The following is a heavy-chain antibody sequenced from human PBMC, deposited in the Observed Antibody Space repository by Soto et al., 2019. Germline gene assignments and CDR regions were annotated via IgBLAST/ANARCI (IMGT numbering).Heavy chain of an antibody. D-gene: IGHD3-16*01. Sequence: GSLRLSCAASGFMVRAYTMNWVRQAPGKGLEWLSSISDDSSYIDYADSLRGRFTVSRDNARNSLYLQIDSLGVEDTAVYYCATPYYFNHWGPGTLVTVSS. CDR1: GFMVRAYT. CDR3: ATPYYFNH. V-gene: IGHV3-21*06. CDR2: ISDDSSYI. J-gene: IGHJ1*01.